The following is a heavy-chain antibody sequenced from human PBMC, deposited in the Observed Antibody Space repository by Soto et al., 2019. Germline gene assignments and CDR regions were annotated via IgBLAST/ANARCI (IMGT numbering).Heavy chain of an antibody. J-gene: IGHJ4*02. Sequence: QAQVVQSGAEVRKPGSSVQLSCKASEGTFNSYAIAWVRKAPGEGLEWMGGIIPYYNTLNYAQKFQDRVTITADDSTNTVYMELSSLRSDDTAVYFCASGASRWYPYFVDSWAQGTLVTVSS. D-gene: IGHD6-13*01. V-gene: IGHV1-69*01. CDR2: IIPYYNTL. CDR1: EGTFNSYA. CDR3: ASGASRWYPYFVDS.